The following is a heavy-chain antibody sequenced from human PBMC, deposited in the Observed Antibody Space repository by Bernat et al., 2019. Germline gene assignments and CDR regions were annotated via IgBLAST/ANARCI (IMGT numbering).Heavy chain of an antibody. Sequence: VQLQESGPGLVKPSGTLSLTCAVSGGSISSSNWWSWVRQPPGKGLEWVSVIYSGGSTYYADSVKGRFTISRDNSKNTLYLQTNSLRAEDTAVYYCARDSRFLEWLAIFDYWGQGTLVTVSS. V-gene: IGHV3-66*01. J-gene: IGHJ4*02. CDR3: ARDSRFLEWLAIFDY. CDR1: GGSISSSNW. D-gene: IGHD3-3*01. CDR2: IYSGGST.